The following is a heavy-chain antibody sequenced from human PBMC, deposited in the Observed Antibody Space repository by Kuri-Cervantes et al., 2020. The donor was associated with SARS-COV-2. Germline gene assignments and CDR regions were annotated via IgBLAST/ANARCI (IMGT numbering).Heavy chain of an antibody. Sequence: ESLKISCTVSSDSITSYYWSWIRQPPGKGLEWIGYIYYSGSTNYNPSLKSRVTISVDTSKNQFSLKLSSVTAADTAVYYCARVVPAAISFFDIWGQGTMVTVSS. V-gene: IGHV4-59*12. CDR2: IYYSGST. J-gene: IGHJ3*02. CDR3: ARVVPAAISFFDI. CDR1: SDSITSYY. D-gene: IGHD2-2*01.